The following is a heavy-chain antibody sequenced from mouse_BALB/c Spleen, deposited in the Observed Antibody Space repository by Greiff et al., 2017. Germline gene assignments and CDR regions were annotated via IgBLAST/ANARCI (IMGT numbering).Heavy chain of an antibody. Sequence: VMLVESGPGLVAPSQSLSITCTVSGFSLTDYGVSWIRQPPGKGLEWLGVIWGGGSTYYNSALKSRLSISKDNSKSQVFLKMNSLQTDDTAMYYCAKLYGNYGYWYFDVWGAGTTVTVSS. CDR3: AKLYGNYGYWYFDV. D-gene: IGHD2-10*02. J-gene: IGHJ1*01. V-gene: IGHV2-6-5*01. CDR2: IWGGGST. CDR1: GFSLTDYG.